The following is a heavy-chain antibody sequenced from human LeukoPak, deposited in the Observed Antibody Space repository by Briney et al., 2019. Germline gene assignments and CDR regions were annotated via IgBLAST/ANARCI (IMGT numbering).Heavy chain of an antibody. Sequence: PSETLSLTCTVSGGSISSYYGSCIRQPPGTGLGWVGYMYYSGSTNYNLYLKPRVTISVNTSKNQLSLNVSSVTAADTAVYYWARGGSRPSYYDIWSGLAYWGQGTLVTVSS. CDR2: MYYSGST. J-gene: IGHJ4*02. CDR1: GGSISSYY. D-gene: IGHD3-3*01. V-gene: IGHV4-59*01. CDR3: ARGGSRPSYYDIWSGLAY.